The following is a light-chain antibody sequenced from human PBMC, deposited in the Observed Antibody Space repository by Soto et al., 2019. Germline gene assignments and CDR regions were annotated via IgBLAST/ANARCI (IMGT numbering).Light chain of an antibody. CDR3: MPSIQVPIT. J-gene: IGKJ5*01. CDR2: ELS. Sequence: EIVMTQTPLSLSVAPGQPASISCKSSESLLHSDGKTYLYWYLQNPGQTPHLLIYELSNRFSGVPDKFSGSVSGTDFTLKISRVEAEDVGVYYCMPSIQVPITCGQGTRLEIK. V-gene: IGKV2D-29*01. CDR1: ESLLHSDGKTY.